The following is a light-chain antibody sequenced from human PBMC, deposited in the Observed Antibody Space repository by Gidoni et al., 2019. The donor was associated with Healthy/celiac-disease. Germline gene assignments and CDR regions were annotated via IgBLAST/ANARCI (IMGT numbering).Light chain of an antibody. J-gene: IGKJ1*01. V-gene: IGKV3-20*01. Sequence: EIVLTQSPGTLSLSPGERATRSCRASQSVSSSYLAWYQQKPGQAPRLLIYGASSRATGIPDRFSGSGSGTDFTLTISRLDPEDFAVYYCQQYGSSRTFGQXTKVEIK. CDR3: QQYGSSRT. CDR1: QSVSSSY. CDR2: GAS.